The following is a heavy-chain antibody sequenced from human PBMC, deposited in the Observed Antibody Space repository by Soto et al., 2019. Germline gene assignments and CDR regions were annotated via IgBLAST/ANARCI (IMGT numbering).Heavy chain of an antibody. CDR1: GYTSSSYG. D-gene: IGHD3-16*01. CDR3: ATKDDHKDDQPYYYGMDI. V-gene: IGHV1-18*01. Sequence: ASVKVSCKAIGYTSSSYGINWVRQAPGQGLEWMGWISVFNGDTRYAQKFQGRVAITKDPGTSTAHMELRSLRSDDAAVYFCATKDDHKDDQPYYYGMDIWGQGTTVTVSS. J-gene: IGHJ6*02. CDR2: ISVFNGDT.